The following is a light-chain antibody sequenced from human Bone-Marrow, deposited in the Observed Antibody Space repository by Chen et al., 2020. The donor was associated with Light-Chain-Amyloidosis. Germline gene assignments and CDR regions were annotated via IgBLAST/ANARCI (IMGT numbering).Light chain of an antibody. J-gene: IGKJ2*01. Sequence: IVSTQSPATLSLSPGERATLSCWASQTISSNYLAWYQQKPGQAPRLVIFGASSRAGGIPARFGGSGSVTDFTLTISRLEPEDFAVYYCQQYGSSPYTFGQGTKLEIK. CDR3: QQYGSSPYT. V-gene: IGKV3-20*01. CDR2: GAS. CDR1: QTISSNY.